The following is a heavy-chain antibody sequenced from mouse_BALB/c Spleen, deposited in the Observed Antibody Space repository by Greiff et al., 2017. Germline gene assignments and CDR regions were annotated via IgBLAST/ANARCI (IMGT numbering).Heavy chain of an antibody. CDR3: ARWDGYHWYFDV. CDR2: ISSGGSYT. V-gene: IGHV5-9-3*01. J-gene: IGHJ1*01. Sequence: EVHLVESGGGLVKPGGSLKLSCAASGFTFSSYAMSWVRQTPEKRLEWVATISSGGSYTYYPDSVKGRFTISRDNAKNTLYLQMSSLRSEDTAMYYCARWDGYHWYFDVWGAGTTVTVS. CDR1: GFTFSSYA. D-gene: IGHD2-3*01.